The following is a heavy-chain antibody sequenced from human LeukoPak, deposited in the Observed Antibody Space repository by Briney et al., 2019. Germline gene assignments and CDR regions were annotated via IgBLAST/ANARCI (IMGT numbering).Heavy chain of an antibody. CDR2: ISGSGGST. Sequence: GSLRLSCAASGFTFSSYAMSWVRQAPGKGLEWVSAISGSGGSTYYADSVKGRFTISRDNSKNTLYLQMNSLRAEDTAVYYCAKGRGRSIVVVPAVPLDYWGQGTLDTVSS. CDR1: GFTFSSYA. CDR3: AKGRGRSIVVVPAVPLDY. V-gene: IGHV3-23*01. D-gene: IGHD2-2*01. J-gene: IGHJ4*02.